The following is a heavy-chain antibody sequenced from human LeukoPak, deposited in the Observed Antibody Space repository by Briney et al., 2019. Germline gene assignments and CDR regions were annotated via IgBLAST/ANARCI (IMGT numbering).Heavy chain of an antibody. J-gene: IGHJ6*03. Sequence: SETLSLTCTVSGGSISNYWSWIRQPPGKGLKWIGNIYYSGYTTYSPSLRIRVTISVDTSKNQFSLKLSSVNAADTAVYYCARESSQKGDHYMDVWGKGTTITISS. CDR1: GGSISNY. V-gene: IGHV4-59*01. CDR3: ARESSQKGDHYMDV. CDR2: IYYSGYT.